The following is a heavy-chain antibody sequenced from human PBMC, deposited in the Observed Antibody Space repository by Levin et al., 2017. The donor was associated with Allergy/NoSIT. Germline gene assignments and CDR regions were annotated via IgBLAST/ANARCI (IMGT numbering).Heavy chain of an antibody. V-gene: IGHV5-51*01. CDR3: ARHRLLWFGELPYYYGMDV. J-gene: IGHJ6*02. CDR2: IYPGDSDT. CDR1: GYSFTSYW. Sequence: ASVKVSCKGSGYSFTSYWIGWVRQMPGKGLEWMGIIYPGDSDTRYSPSFQGQVTISADKSISTAYLQWSSLKASDTAMYYCARHRLLWFGELPYYYGMDVWGQGTTVTVSS. D-gene: IGHD3-10*01.